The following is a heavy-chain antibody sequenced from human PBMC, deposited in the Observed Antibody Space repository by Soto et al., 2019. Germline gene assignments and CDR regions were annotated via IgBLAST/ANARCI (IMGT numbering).Heavy chain of an antibody. CDR2: ISYDGSNK. D-gene: IGHD6-6*01. CDR3: ARERSSSSSFYYYGMDV. CDR1: GFTFSSSA. J-gene: IGHJ6*02. Sequence: GALRVSCAASGFTFSSSAMHWVRQAPGKGLEWVAVISYDGSNKYYADSVKGRFTISRDNSKNTLYLQMNSLRAEDTAVYYCARERSSSSSFYYYGMDVWGQGTTVTVSS. V-gene: IGHV3-30-3*01.